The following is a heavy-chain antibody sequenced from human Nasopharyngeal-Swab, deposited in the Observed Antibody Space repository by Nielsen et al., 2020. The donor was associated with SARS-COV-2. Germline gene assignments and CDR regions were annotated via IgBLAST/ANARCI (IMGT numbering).Heavy chain of an antibody. J-gene: IGHJ4*02. D-gene: IGHD3-22*01. Sequence: GESLKISCAASGFTFSRYDMHWVRQPPGKGLEWVSTIGTAGDTIYPGSVKGRFTISRENAKNSLYLQMNSLRVGDTAVYYCARSYYDSSGYYYFDYWGQGTLVTVSS. CDR1: GFTFSRYD. CDR2: IGTAGDT. V-gene: IGHV3-13*01. CDR3: ARSYYDSSGYYYFDY.